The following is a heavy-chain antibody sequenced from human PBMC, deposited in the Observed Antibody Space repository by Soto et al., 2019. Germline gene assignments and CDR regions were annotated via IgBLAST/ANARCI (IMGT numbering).Heavy chain of an antibody. J-gene: IGHJ5*02. Sequence: QVQLQESGPGLVKPSETLSLTCTVSGGSVSSGSYYWSWIRQSPGKGLEWIGYIYYSGSTNYNPSLKSRVTISVDTSKNQFSLKLSSVTAADTAVYYCARLDSLIDPWGQGTLVTVSS. D-gene: IGHD3-9*01. CDR3: ARLDSLIDP. CDR2: IYYSGST. CDR1: GGSVSSGSYY. V-gene: IGHV4-61*01.